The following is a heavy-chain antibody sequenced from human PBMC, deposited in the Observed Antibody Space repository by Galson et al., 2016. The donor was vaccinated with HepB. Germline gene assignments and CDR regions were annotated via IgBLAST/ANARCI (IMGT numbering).Heavy chain of an antibody. J-gene: IGHJ4*02. CDR1: GDSVSSNSAA. Sequence: CAISGDSVSSNSAAWNWIRQSPSRGLEWLGRTYYRSNWHYDYAVSVTGRITINPDTSKNQFSLQLNPMPPEDTAVFYCARVSLVTANIWTWSAVEYWGQGALVTVSS. V-gene: IGHV6-1*01. CDR3: ARVSLVTANIWTWSAVEY. D-gene: IGHD1-20*01. CDR2: TYYRSNWHY.